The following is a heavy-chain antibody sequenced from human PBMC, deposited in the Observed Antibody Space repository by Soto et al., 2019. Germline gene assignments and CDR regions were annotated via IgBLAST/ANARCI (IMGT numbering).Heavy chain of an antibody. D-gene: IGHD2-21*01. CDR3: ARDLVSDY. J-gene: IGHJ4*02. V-gene: IGHV1-3*01. CDR1: GYTLTGYY. Sequence: ASVKVSCKASGYTLTGYYVRWVRQAPGQRLEWMGWINAGNGNTKYSQKFQGRVTITRDTSASTAYMELSSLRSEDTAVYYCARDLVSDYWGQGTLVTVSS. CDR2: INAGNGNT.